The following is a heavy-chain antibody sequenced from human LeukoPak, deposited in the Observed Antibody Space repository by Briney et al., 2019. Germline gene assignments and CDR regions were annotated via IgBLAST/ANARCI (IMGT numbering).Heavy chain of an antibody. CDR2: ISAYNGNT. D-gene: IGHD4-17*01. J-gene: IGHJ5*02. CDR1: GYTFTSYG. CDR3: AKVDGDLEGNNWFDP. V-gene: IGHV1-18*01. Sequence: ASVKVSCKASGYTFTSYGISWVRQAPGQGLEWMGWISAYNGNTNYAQKLQGRVTMTTDTSTSTAYMELSSLRSDDTAVYYCAKVDGDLEGNNWFDPWGQGTLVTVSS.